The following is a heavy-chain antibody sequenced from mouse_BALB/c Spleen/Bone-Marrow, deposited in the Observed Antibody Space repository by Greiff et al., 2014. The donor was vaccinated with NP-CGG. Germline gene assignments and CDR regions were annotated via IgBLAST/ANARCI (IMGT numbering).Heavy chain of an antibody. Sequence: QVQLKESGAELMKPGASVKISCKATGYTFSSYWIEWVKQRPGHGLEWIGEILPGSGTTNYNEKFKGKAKFTADTSSNTAYMQCSSLTSEDSAVYYCARDYRYDYTMDYWGQGTSVTVSS. CDR2: ILPGSGTT. J-gene: IGHJ4*01. D-gene: IGHD2-14*01. V-gene: IGHV1-9*01. CDR1: GYTFSSYW. CDR3: ARDYRYDYTMDY.